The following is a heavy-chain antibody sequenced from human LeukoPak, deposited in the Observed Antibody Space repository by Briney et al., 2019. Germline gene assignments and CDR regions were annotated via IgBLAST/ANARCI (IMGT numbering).Heavy chain of an antibody. CDR1: GYTFRDFG. Sequence: SVKVSCKASGYTFRDFGISWVRQAPGQGLEWMGGIIPIFGTANYAQKFQGRVTITADESTSTAYMELSSLRSEDTAVYYCARGGTAMTYYYYYGMDVWGQGTTVTVSS. CDR2: IIPIFGTA. CDR3: ARGGTAMTYYYYYGMDV. J-gene: IGHJ6*02. V-gene: IGHV1-69*13. D-gene: IGHD5-18*01.